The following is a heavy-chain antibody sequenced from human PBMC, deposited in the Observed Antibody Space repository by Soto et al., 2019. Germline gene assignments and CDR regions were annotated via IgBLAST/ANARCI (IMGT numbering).Heavy chain of an antibody. J-gene: IGHJ1*01. V-gene: IGHV3-7*01. CDR2: IKQDGSEK. CDR3: ARVRRSSWYAEYFQH. D-gene: IGHD6-13*01. Sequence: PGGSLRLSCAASGFTFSSYWMSWVRQAPGKGLEWVANIKQDGSEKYYVDSVKGRFTISRDNAKNSLYLQMNSLRAEDTAVYYCARVRRSSWYAEYFQHWGQGTLVTVSS. CDR1: GFTFSSYW.